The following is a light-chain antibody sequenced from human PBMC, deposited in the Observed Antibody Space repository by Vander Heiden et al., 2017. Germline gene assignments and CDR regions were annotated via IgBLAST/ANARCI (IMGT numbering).Light chain of an antibody. CDR2: DAS. Sequence: IVLTHSPATLSLSPGERAPLSCRASQSVSSNLAWYQQKPGQAPRLLIYDASNRATGIPARVSGSGSGTDFTLTIISLEPEDFAVYYCQQRSNWPPITFGGGTKVEIK. J-gene: IGKJ4*01. CDR3: QQRSNWPPIT. CDR1: QSVSSN. V-gene: IGKV3-11*01.